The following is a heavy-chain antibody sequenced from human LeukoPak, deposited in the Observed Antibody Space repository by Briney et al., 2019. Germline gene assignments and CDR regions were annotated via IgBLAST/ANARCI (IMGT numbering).Heavy chain of an antibody. CDR1: GCTFDDYA. V-gene: IGHV3-9*01. CDR2: ISWNSGSI. D-gene: IGHD3-10*01. Sequence: GGSLRLSCAASGCTFDDYAMHWVRQAPGKGLEWVSGISWNSGSIGYADSVKGRFTISRDNAKNSLYLQMNSLRAEDTALYYCAKDVLLVSGSGSYCDYWGQGTLVTVSS. J-gene: IGHJ4*02. CDR3: AKDVLLVSGSGSYCDY.